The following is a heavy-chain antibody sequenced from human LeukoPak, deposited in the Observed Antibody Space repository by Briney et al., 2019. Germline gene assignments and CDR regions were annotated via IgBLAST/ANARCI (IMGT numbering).Heavy chain of an antibody. D-gene: IGHD6-19*01. CDR3: AKVSYSSGWFPSSDFDY. Sequence: GGSLRLSCAASGFTFSSYGMSWVRQAPGKGLEWVSAISGSGGSTYYADSVKGRFTISRDNSKNTLYLQMNSLRAEDTAVCYCAKVSYSSGWFPSSDFDYWGQGTLVTVSS. V-gene: IGHV3-23*01. CDR2: ISGSGGST. CDR1: GFTFSSYG. J-gene: IGHJ4*02.